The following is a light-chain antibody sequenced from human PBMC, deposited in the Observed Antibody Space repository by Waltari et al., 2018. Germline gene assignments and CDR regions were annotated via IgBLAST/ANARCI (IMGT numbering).Light chain of an antibody. CDR1: QSVSSN. CDR2: GAS. J-gene: IGKJ4*01. CDR3: EQYNNWPRP. Sequence: EIVMTQAPATLSVSPGERATHSCRARQSVSSNCSWYQQKPGQAPRLLIYGASTRATGIPARFSGSGSGTEFTLTISSLQSEDFAVYYCEQYNNWPRPFGGGTKVEIK. V-gene: IGKV3-15*01.